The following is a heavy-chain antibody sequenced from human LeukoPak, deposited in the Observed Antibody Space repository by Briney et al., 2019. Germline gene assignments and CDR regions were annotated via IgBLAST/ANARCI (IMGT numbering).Heavy chain of an antibody. CDR1: GGSISSYY. V-gene: IGHV4-59*12. CDR3: ARGPPHFDL. CDR2: IYYSGST. Sequence: SETLSLTCTVSGGSISSYYWSWIRQPPGKGLEWIGYIYYSGSTNYNPSLKSRVTISVDTSKNQFSLKLSSVTAADTAVYYCARGPPHFDLWGRGTLVTVSS. J-gene: IGHJ2*01.